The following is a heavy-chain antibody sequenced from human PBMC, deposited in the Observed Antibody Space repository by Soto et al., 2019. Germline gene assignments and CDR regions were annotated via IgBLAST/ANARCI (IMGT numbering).Heavy chain of an antibody. V-gene: IGHV3-33*01. J-gene: IGHJ4*02. Sequence: VAVIWYDGSNKYYADSVKGRFTISRDNSKNTLYLQMNSLRAEDTAVYYCARDRGYSSSWYSYWGQGTLVTVSS. D-gene: IGHD6-13*01. CDR3: ARDRGYSSSWYSY. CDR2: IWYDGSNK.